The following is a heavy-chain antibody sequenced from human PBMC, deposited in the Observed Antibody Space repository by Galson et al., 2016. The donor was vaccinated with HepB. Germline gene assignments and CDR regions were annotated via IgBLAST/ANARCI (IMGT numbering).Heavy chain of an antibody. CDR3: AKGALTGGSPIDY. CDR2: ISWNSDNV. J-gene: IGHJ4*02. V-gene: IGHV3-9*01. D-gene: IGHD2-15*01. CDR1: GFKFDDYV. Sequence: SLRLSCAATGFKFDDYVMVWVRQAPGKGLEWVSGISWNSDNVAYADSVKGRFTISRDNAKNSVYLQMNSLRAEDTALYYCAKGALTGGSPIDYWGQGTMVTVSS.